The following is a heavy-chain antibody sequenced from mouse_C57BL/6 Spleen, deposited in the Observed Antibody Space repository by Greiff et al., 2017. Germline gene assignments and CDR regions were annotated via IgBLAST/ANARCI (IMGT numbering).Heavy chain of an antibody. V-gene: IGHV14-4*01. Sequence: EVQLQQSGAELVRPGASVKLSCTASGFNIKDDYMHWVKQRPEQGLEWIGWIDPENGDTEYASKFQGKATITAATSSNTAYLQLSSLTSEDTAVYYCTTAPYYSNWFAYWGQGTLVTVSA. J-gene: IGHJ3*01. CDR3: TTAPYYSNWFAY. CDR2: IDPENGDT. D-gene: IGHD2-5*01. CDR1: GFNIKDDY.